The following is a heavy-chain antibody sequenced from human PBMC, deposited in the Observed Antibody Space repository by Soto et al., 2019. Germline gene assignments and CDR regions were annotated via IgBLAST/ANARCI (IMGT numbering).Heavy chain of an antibody. J-gene: IGHJ6*02. D-gene: IGHD2-15*01. CDR1: GGSISSSSYY. CDR2: IYYSGST. V-gene: IGHV4-39*01. CDR3: ARPACSGGSCYAFYGMDV. Sequence: SETLSLTCTVSGGSISSSSYYWGWIRQPPGKGLEWIGSIYYSGSTYYNPSLKSRVTISVDTSKNQFSLKLSSVTAADTAVYYCARPACSGGSCYAFYGMDVWGQGTTVTVSS.